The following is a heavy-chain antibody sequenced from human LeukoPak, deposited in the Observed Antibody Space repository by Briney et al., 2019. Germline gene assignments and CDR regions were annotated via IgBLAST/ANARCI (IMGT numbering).Heavy chain of an antibody. V-gene: IGHV3-23*01. D-gene: IGHD4-23*01. CDR1: GFNFNTYA. CDR3: AKIYTDYGGNLDY. Sequence: PGGSLRLSCATSGFNFNTYAMTWVRQAPGKGLEWVSVIGSGGATNYPESVKGRFTVSRDNSKNTLFLQMDSLRAEDTAVYYCAKIYTDYGGNLDYWGQGTLVSVSS. J-gene: IGHJ4*02. CDR2: IGSGGAT.